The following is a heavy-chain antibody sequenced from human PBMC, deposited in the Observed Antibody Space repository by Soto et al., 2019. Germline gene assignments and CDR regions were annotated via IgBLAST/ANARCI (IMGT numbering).Heavy chain of an antibody. CDR1: GYTFPSYG. Sequence: QVQLVQSGADVKKPGASLKVLCKASGYTFPSYGISWVRQAPRQGLERMGWISAYNGNTNYAKNTQSRDTLTTETSTSTDYMELRSLRSDDTAVEYCARWVPPNDYWGQGTLVTVSS. CDR3: ARWVPPNDY. J-gene: IGHJ4*02. V-gene: IGHV1-18*01. CDR2: ISAYNGNT.